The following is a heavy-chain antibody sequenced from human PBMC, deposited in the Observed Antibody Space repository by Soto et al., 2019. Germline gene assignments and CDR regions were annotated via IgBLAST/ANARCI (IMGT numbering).Heavy chain of an antibody. J-gene: IGHJ4*02. D-gene: IGHD6-19*01. Sequence: QVQLVESGGGVVQPGRSLRLSCAASGFTFSSYGMHWVRQAPGKGLEWVAVISYDGSNKYYADSVKGRFTISRDNSKNTLYLQMNSLRAEDTAVYYCATLSTGIAVAGEYTDYWGQGTLVTVSS. CDR2: ISYDGSNK. CDR1: GFTFSSYG. V-gene: IGHV3-30*03. CDR3: ATLSTGIAVAGEYTDY.